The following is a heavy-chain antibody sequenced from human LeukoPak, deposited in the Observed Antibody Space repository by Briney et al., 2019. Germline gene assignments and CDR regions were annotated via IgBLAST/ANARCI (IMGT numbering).Heavy chain of an antibody. CDR2: INHSGST. Sequence: SETLSLTCAVYGGSFSGYYWSWIRQPPGKGLEWIGEINHSGSTNYNPSLKSRVTISVDTSKNQFSLKLSSVTAADTAVYHCARPPSSGWPTGFDPWGQGTLVTVSS. V-gene: IGHV4-34*01. CDR1: GGSFSGYY. CDR3: ARPPSSGWPTGFDP. D-gene: IGHD6-19*01. J-gene: IGHJ5*02.